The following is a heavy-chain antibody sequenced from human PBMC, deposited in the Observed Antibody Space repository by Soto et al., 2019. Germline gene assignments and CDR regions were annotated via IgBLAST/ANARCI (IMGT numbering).Heavy chain of an antibody. Sequence: GGSLRLSCAASGFTFDDYGMHWVRQAPGKGLEWVSGISWNNGSIGYADSVKGRFTISRDNAKNSLYLQMNSLRAEDTALYFCSKVLTTHTFGPLDPWGQGILVTVSS. CDR2: ISWNNGSI. J-gene: IGHJ5*02. CDR3: SKVLTTHTFGPLDP. CDR1: GFTFDDYG. V-gene: IGHV3-9*01. D-gene: IGHD1-1*01.